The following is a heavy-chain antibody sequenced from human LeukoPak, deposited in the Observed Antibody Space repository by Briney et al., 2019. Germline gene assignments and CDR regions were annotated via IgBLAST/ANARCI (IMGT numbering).Heavy chain of an antibody. Sequence: ASVRVSCKASGGTFSSYVISWVRQAPGQGLEWMGIINPSGGSTSYAQKFQGRVTMTRDMSTSTVYMELSSLRSEDTAVYYCARDGDYYDSSGYTDYWGQGTLVTVSS. CDR1: GGTFSSYV. CDR2: INPSGGST. J-gene: IGHJ4*02. V-gene: IGHV1-46*01. CDR3: ARDGDYYDSSGYTDY. D-gene: IGHD3-22*01.